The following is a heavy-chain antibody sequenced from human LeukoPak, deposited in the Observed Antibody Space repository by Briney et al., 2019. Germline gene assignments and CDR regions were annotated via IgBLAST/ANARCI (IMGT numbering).Heavy chain of an antibody. CDR2: INAVNGNT. V-gene: IGHV1-3*01. CDR1: GYTFTSYA. J-gene: IGHJ3*02. CDR3: ARWDFGFSDAFDI. D-gene: IGHD1-26*01. Sequence: ASVKVSCKASGYTFTSYAMHWVRQAPGQRLEWMGWINAVNGNTKYSQKFQGRVTITRDTSASTAYMELSSLRSEDTAVYHCARWDFGFSDAFDIWGQGTMVTVSS.